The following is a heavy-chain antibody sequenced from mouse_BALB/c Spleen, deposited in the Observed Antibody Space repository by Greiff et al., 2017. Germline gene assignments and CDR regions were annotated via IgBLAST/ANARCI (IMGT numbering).Heavy chain of an antibody. CDR3: VREVRDYAMDY. J-gene: IGHJ4*01. V-gene: IGHV10-1*02. CDR1: GFTFNTYA. CDR2: IRSKSNNYAT. Sequence: EAGGGLVQPKGSLKLSCAASGFTFNTYAMNWVRQAPGKGLEWVARIRSKSNNYATYYADSVKDRFTISRDDSQSMLYLQMNNLKTEDTAMYYCVREVRDYAMDYWGQGTSVTVSS. D-gene: IGHD2-14*01.